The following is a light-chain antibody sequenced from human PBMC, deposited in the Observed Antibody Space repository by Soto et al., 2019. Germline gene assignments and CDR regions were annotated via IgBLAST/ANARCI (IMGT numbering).Light chain of an antibody. CDR1: QSVSSSY. CDR2: DAS. V-gene: IGKV3-20*01. CDR3: QQYGSSPPT. Sequence: EIVLTQSPGTLSLSPGERASLSCRASQSVSSSYLAWYQQIPGQAPRLLINDASRRATGIPDRFSGSGSGTDFTLTSRRLEPEDFAVYYCQQYGSSPPTFGQGTKVEIK. J-gene: IGKJ1*01.